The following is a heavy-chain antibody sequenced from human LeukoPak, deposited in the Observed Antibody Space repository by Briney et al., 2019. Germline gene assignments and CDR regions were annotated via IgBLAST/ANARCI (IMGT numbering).Heavy chain of an antibody. CDR1: GGTFIIYA. V-gene: IGHV1-69*01. Sequence: VASVTVSCKASGGTFIIYAISWVRQAPGQGLEWMGGIIPIFGTANYAQKFQGRVTITADESTSTAYMELSSLRSEDTAVYYCARVEVYDILSGYPSGYWGQGTLVTVSS. CDR3: ARVEVYDILSGYPSGY. J-gene: IGHJ4*02. CDR2: IIPIFGTA. D-gene: IGHD3-9*01.